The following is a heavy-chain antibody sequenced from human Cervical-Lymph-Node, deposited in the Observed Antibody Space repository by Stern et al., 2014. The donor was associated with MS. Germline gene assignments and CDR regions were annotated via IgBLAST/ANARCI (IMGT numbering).Heavy chain of an antibody. Sequence: QLVESGSGLVKPSQTLSLTCAVSGGSISSGDYSLSWIRQPPGKGLEWIGHIYHSRSTYYIPSLKSRVTISVDRSKNQFSLKLSSVTAADTAVYYCARSSTVTPNAFDIWGQGTMVTVSS. CDR3: ARSSTVTPNAFDI. J-gene: IGHJ3*02. V-gene: IGHV4-30-2*01. D-gene: IGHD4-17*01. CDR1: GGSISSGDYS. CDR2: IYHSRST.